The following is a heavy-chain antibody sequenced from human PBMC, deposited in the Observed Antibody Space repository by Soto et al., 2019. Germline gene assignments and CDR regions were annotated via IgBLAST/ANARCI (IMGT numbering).Heavy chain of an antibody. CDR2: ISTEGRNK. CDR1: GFTFSSYC. D-gene: IGHD3-16*02. J-gene: IGHJ4*02. Sequence: QVQLVESGGGVVQPGRSLRLSCAAPGFTFSSYCMHWVRQAPGTGLDRVAVISTEGRNKYSADSVKGRFTISRDNSKNTMYLQMKSLRAEDTAVYYGANPPGFGLPLGVISLWGFDYWGQGTLVTVSS. CDR3: ANPPGFGLPLGVISLWGFDY. V-gene: IGHV3-30*18.